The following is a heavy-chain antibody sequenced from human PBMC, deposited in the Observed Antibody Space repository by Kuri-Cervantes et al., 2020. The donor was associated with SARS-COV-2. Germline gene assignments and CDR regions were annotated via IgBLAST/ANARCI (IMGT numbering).Heavy chain of an antibody. CDR3: ARGVGCSSTSCYTGTFDP. CDR1: GFTFSSYW. D-gene: IGHD2-2*02. J-gene: IGHJ5*02. CDR2: INSDGSST. Sequence: ETLSLTCAASGFTFSSYWMHWVRQAPGKGLVWVSRINSDGSSTSYADSVKGRFTISRDNAKNTLYLQMNSLRAEDTAVYYCARGVGCSSTSCYTGTFDPWGQGTLVTVSS. V-gene: IGHV3-74*01.